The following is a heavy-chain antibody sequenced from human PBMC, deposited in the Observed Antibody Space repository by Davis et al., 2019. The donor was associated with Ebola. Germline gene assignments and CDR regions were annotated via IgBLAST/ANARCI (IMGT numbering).Heavy chain of an antibody. CDR3: ARDRSSYKTGSWSAGGIDP. CDR1: GYTFTGYY. V-gene: IGHV1-2*02. J-gene: IGHJ5*02. D-gene: IGHD6-6*01. Sequence: ASVKVSCKASGYTFTGYYMHWVRQAPGQGLEWMGWINPNSGGTNYAQKFQGRVTMTRDTSISTAYMELSRLRSDDTAVYYCARDRSSYKTGSWSAGGIDPWGQGTLVTVSS. CDR2: INPNSGGT.